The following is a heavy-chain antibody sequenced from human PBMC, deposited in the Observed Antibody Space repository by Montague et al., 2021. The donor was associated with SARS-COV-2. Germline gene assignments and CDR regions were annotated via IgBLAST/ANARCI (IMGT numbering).Heavy chain of an antibody. V-gene: IGHV4-59*01. CDR1: GGSISSYY. CDR3: ARGTYSGVDSDGYYYYYGMDV. D-gene: IGHD1-26*01. J-gene: IGHJ6*02. Sequence: SETLSLTCTVSGGSISSYYWNWIRQPPGKGLEWIGYFYYSGSTNYNPSFKSRLSISGDTSKNQFSLEVTSVTAADTAVYYCARGTYSGVDSDGYYYYYGMDVWGQGTTVTVSS. CDR2: FYYSGST.